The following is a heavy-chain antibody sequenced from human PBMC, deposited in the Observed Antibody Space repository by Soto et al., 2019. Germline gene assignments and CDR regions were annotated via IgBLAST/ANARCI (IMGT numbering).Heavy chain of an antibody. D-gene: IGHD3-3*01. CDR3: ARAPPDFWSGSDYYYYYMDV. Sequence: ASVKVSCKASGYTFTSYGMSWVRQAPGQGLEWMGRIIPILGIANYAQKFQGRVTITADKSTSTAYMELSSLRSEDTAVYYCARAPPDFWSGSDYYYYYMDVWGKGTTVTVSS. CDR1: GYTFTSYG. J-gene: IGHJ6*03. V-gene: IGHV1-69*04. CDR2: IIPILGIA.